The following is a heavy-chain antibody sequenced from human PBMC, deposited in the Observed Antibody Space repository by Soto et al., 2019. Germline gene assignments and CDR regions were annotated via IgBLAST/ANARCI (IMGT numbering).Heavy chain of an antibody. Sequence: QVQLVQSGAEEKKPGASVKVSCKASGYTFTSYAMHWGRQAPGQRLEWMGWINAGNGNTKYSQKFQGRVTITRDTSASTADMGRSRLRSEDTAVYYCARAPGGPGIAEYWGQGTLVTVSS. CDR1: GYTFTSYA. J-gene: IGHJ4*02. CDR3: ARAPGGPGIAEY. V-gene: IGHV1-3*05. D-gene: IGHD6-13*01. CDR2: INAGNGNT.